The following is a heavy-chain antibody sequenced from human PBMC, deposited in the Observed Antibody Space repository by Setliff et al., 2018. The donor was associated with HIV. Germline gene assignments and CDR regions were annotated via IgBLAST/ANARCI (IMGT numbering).Heavy chain of an antibody. CDR2: IYSSGTK. Sequence: SETLSLTCTFSGVTSGDYYWTWIRQHPVKGLEWIGYIYSSGTKYYNPSLKSRLAISLDTSKNQFSLNLKSVTATDTAIYYCARQGLTMLRGVPAPILYYFDYWGQGILVTVSS. CDR1: GVTSGDYY. CDR3: ARQGLTMLRGVPAPILYYFDY. D-gene: IGHD3-10*01. J-gene: IGHJ4*02. V-gene: IGHV4-31*03.